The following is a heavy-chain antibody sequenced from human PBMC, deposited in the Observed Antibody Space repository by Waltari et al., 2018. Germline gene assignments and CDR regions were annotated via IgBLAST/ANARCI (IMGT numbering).Heavy chain of an antibody. CDR2: ITPILGIA. J-gene: IGHJ4*02. V-gene: IGHV1-69*10. D-gene: IGHD3-9*01. Sequence: QVQLVQSGAEVKKPGSSVKVSCKASGGTFSSYAISWVRQAPGQGLEWMGGITPILGIANYAQKFQGRVTITADKSTSTAYMELSSLRSEDTAVYYCAGWGSYDILTDFDYWGQGTLVTVSS. CDR1: GGTFSSYA. CDR3: AGWGSYDILTDFDY.